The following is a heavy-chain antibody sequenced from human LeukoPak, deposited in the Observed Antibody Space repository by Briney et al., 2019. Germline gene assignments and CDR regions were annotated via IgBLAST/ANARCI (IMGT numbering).Heavy chain of an antibody. CDR2: IYYSGST. CDR1: GGSISSSSYY. D-gene: IGHD5-18*01. Sequence: SETLSLTCTVSGGSISSSSYYWGWIRQPPGKGLEWIGSIYYSGSTYYNPSLKSRVTISVDTSKNQFSLKLSSVTAADTAVYYCARVRGYSYGYHYYYYMDVWGKGTTVTISS. CDR3: ARVRGYSYGYHYYYYMDV. V-gene: IGHV4-39*01. J-gene: IGHJ6*03.